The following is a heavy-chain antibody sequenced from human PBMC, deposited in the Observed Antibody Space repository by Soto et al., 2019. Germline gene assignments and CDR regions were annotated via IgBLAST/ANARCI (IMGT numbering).Heavy chain of an antibody. V-gene: IGHV4-30-4*01. D-gene: IGHD6-13*01. CDR2: IYYSGST. CDR3: ARGLGYSSSWSNNWFDP. J-gene: IGHJ5*02. CDR1: GGSISSGDYY. Sequence: LSLTCTVSGGSISSGDYYWSWIRQPPGKGLEWIGYIYYSGSTYYNPSLKSRVTISVDTSKNQFSLKLSSVTAADTAVYYCARGLGYSSSWSNNWFDPWGQGTLVTVSS.